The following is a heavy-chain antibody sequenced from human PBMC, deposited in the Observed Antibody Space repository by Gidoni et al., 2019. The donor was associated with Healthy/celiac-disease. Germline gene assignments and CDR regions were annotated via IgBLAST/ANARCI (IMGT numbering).Heavy chain of an antibody. D-gene: IGHD6-19*01. V-gene: IGHV3-33*01. CDR2: IWYDGSNK. J-gene: IGHJ4*02. CDR1: GFTFSSYG. CDR3: ARDPGAPVAGIFDY. Sequence: QVQLVESGGGVVTPGRSLRLSWAASGFTFSSYGMHWVRQAPGKGLEWVAVIWYDGSNKYYADSVKGRFTISRDNSKNTLYLQMNSLRAEDTAVYYCARDPGAPVAGIFDYWGQGTLVTVSS.